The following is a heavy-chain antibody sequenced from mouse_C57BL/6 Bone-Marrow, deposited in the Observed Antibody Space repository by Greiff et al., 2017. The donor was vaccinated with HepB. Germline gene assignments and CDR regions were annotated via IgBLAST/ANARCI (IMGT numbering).Heavy chain of an antibody. CDR2: ISDGGSYT. CDR3: ARGAVVGGFAY. Sequence: EVKLMESGGGLVKPGGSLKLSCAASGFTFSSYAMSWVRQTPEKRLEWVATISDGGSYTYYPDNVKGRFTISRDNAKNNLYLQMSHLKSEDTAMYYCARGAVVGGFAYWGQGTLVTVSA. D-gene: IGHD1-1*01. CDR1: GFTFSSYA. V-gene: IGHV5-4*03. J-gene: IGHJ3*01.